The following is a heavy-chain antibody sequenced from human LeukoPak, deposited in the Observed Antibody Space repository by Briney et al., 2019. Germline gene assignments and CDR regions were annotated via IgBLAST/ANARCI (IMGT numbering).Heavy chain of an antibody. Sequence: PGGSLRLSCAASGFTFRSYAMIWVRQAPGKGLEWVSSVTGDGETTFYADSVKGRFSVSKDNSRNTLFLTMNRLRVEETALYYCAKDYLGQLVMFDVWVQGTMVSV. V-gene: IGHV3-23*01. J-gene: IGHJ3*01. CDR3: AKDYLGQLVMFDV. CDR2: VTGDGETT. D-gene: IGHD3-16*01. CDR1: GFTFRSYA.